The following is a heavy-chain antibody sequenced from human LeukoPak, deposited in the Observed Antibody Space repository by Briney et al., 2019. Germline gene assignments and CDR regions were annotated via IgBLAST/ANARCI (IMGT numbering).Heavy chain of an antibody. CDR3: ARGHSGSSWFDP. J-gene: IGHJ5*02. CDR2: ISYSGST. CDR1: GGPISSYY. Sequence: SETLSLTCTVSGGPISSYYWSWIRQPPGKGLEWIGYISYSGSTNYNPSLKSRVTISVDTSKNQFSLKLGSVTAADTAVYYCARGHSGSSWFDPWGQGTLVTVSS. V-gene: IGHV4-59*12. D-gene: IGHD1-26*01.